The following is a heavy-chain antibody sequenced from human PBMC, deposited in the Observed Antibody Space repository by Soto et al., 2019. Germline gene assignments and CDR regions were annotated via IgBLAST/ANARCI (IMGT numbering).Heavy chain of an antibody. Sequence: EVQLVESGGGLIQPGGSLRLSCAASGFTVSSNYMSWVRQAPGKGLEWVSVIYSGGSTYYADSVKGRFTISRDNSKNTLYLQMNRLRAEDTAVYYCARAPRWAYCGGDCYSPDAFDIGGQGTMVTVSS. CDR3: ARAPRWAYCGGDCYSPDAFDI. D-gene: IGHD2-21*02. CDR1: GFTVSSNY. V-gene: IGHV3-53*01. J-gene: IGHJ3*02. CDR2: IYSGGST.